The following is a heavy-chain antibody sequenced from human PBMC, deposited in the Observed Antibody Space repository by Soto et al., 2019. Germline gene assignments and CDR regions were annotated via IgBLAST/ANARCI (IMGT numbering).Heavy chain of an antibody. Sequence: SVKISCKASGGTFSSYAISWVRQAPGQGLEWMGGIIPIFGTANYAQKFQGRVTITADKSTSTAYMELSSLRSEDTAVYYCASRGYSSGSYYFEYWGEGTLVTVSS. D-gene: IGHD6-19*01. V-gene: IGHV1-69*06. J-gene: IGHJ4*02. CDR1: GGTFSSYA. CDR2: IIPIFGTA. CDR3: ASRGYSSGSYYFEY.